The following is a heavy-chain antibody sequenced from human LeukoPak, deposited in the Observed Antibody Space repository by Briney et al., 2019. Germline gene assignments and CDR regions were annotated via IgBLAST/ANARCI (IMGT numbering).Heavy chain of an antibody. V-gene: IGHV3-23*01. Sequence: PGGSLRLSCAASGVTFSSYAMSWVRQAPGKGLEWVSAISGSGGSTYYADSVKGRFTISRDNSKNTLYLQMNSLRAEDTAVYYCALFWSGYFSPFDYWGQGTLVTVSS. CDR3: ALFWSGYFSPFDY. CDR2: ISGSGGST. J-gene: IGHJ4*02. D-gene: IGHD3-3*01. CDR1: GVTFSSYA.